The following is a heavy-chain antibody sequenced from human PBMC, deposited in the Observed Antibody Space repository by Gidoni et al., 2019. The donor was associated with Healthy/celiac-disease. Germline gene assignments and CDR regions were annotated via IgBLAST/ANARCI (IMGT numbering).Heavy chain of an antibody. CDR2: IIPILGRA. V-gene: IGHV1-69*04. D-gene: IGHD3-10*01. CDR3: ARVGSGSYYSEYYFDY. CDR1: GGTFSIYA. J-gene: IGHJ4*02. Sequence: QVHLVQSGAEVKKPGSSVTVSCKASGGTFSIYAISWVRQAPGQGLEWMGRIIPILGRANDAQKFQGRVTITEDKSTSTADMELSRLRSEDTAVYYCARVGSGSYYSEYYFDYWGQGTLVTVSS.